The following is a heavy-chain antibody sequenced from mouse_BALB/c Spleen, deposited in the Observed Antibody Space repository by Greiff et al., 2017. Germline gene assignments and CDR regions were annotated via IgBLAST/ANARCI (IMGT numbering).Heavy chain of an antibody. J-gene: IGHJ3*01. CDR1: GYTFTDYW. Sequence: QVQLQQSGAELVMPGASVKMSCKASGYTFTDYWMHWVKQRPGQGLEWIGAIDTSDSYTSYNQKFKGKATLTVDESSSTAYMQLSSLTSEDSAVYYCARGGYGNLAWFAYWGQGTLVTVSA. CDR2: IDTSDSYT. CDR3: ARGGYGNLAWFAY. D-gene: IGHD2-1*01. V-gene: IGHV1-69*01.